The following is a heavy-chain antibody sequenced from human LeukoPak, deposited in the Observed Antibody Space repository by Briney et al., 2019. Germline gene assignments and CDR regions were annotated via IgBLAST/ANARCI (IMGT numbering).Heavy chain of an antibody. CDR3: VRHFCVSGNCYYTRLDY. CDR2: INTAGTAK. D-gene: IGHD2-21*01. J-gene: IGHJ4*02. Sequence: SGGSLTLSCETSGFTFSTFWMNWVRQGPGKGLEWVSAINTAGTAKYYLDSVKGRFTLSRDNARSSLYLQLDSLRAEDTAVYYCVRHFCVSGNCYYTRLDYWGQGALVTVSS. V-gene: IGHV3-7*05. CDR1: GFTFSTFW.